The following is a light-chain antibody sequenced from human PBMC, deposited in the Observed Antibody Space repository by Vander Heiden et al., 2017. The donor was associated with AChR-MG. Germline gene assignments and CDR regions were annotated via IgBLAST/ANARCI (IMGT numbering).Light chain of an antibody. V-gene: IGKV1-39*01. CDR1: QSISHF. CDR2: AAS. CDR3: QQSDCNVLST. Sequence: IQLTQSPSSLSASVGDRVTITCRASQSISHFLNWYQHKPGTAPKLLISAASTLRDGVPSRFSGSGYGTDFTLTINNLQPADVATYYCQQSDCNVLSTFGQRTKLDIK. J-gene: IGKJ2*01.